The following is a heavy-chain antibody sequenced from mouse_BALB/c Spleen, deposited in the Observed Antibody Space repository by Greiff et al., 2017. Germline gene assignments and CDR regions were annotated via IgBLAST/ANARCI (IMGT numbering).Heavy chain of an antibody. V-gene: IGHV2-9*02. CDR2: IWAGGST. Sequence: VQRVESGPGLVAPSQSLSITCTVSGFSLTSYGVHWVRQPPGKGLEWLGVIWAGGSTNYNSALMSRLSISKDNSKSQVFLKMNSLQTDDTAMYYCARDVYDGYPAWFAYWGQGTLVTVSA. CDR1: GFSLTSYG. D-gene: IGHD2-3*01. CDR3: ARDVYDGYPAWFAY. J-gene: IGHJ3*01.